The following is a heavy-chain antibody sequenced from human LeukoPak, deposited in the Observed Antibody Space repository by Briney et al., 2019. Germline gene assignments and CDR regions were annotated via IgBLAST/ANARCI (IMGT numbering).Heavy chain of an antibody. J-gene: IGHJ4*02. CDR3: ARGTVGQYSSSSLVGY. Sequence: GASVKVSCKASGYTFTGYYMHWVRQAPGQGLEWMGWINPNSGGTNYAQKFQGRVTMTRDTPISTAYMELSRLRSDDTAVYYCARGTVGQYSSSSLVGYWGQGTLVTVSS. V-gene: IGHV1-2*02. CDR2: INPNSGGT. CDR1: GYTFTGYY. D-gene: IGHD6-6*01.